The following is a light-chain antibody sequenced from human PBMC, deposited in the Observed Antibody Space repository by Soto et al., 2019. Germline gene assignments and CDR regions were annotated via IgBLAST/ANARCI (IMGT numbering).Light chain of an antibody. Sequence: QSVLTQPPSVSAAPGQKVTISCSGSNSNIGNNYVSWYQQLPGTAPKLLIYDINKRPSGIADRFSGSKSGTSATLGITGLQTGDEADYYCGTWDSSLSAVVFGGGTKLTVL. V-gene: IGLV1-51*01. CDR3: GTWDSSLSAVV. J-gene: IGLJ2*01. CDR1: NSNIGNNY. CDR2: DIN.